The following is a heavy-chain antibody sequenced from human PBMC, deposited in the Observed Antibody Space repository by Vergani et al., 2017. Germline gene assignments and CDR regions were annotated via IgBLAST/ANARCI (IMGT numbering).Heavy chain of an antibody. CDR1: GGSISSYY. CDR2: IYYSGST. Sequence: QVQLQESGPGLVKPSETLSLTCTVSGGSISSYYWSWIRQPPGKGLEWIGYIYYSGSTNYNPSLKSRVPISVETSKNQFSLKLSSVTAADTAVYYCARDAGRDWYSNYYYGMDVWGQGTTVTVSS. D-gene: IGHD3/OR15-3a*01. V-gene: IGHV4-59*01. CDR3: ARDAGRDWYSNYYYGMDV. J-gene: IGHJ6*02.